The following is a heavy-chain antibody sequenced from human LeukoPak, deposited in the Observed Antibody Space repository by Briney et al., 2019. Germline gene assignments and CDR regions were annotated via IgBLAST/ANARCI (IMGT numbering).Heavy chain of an antibody. V-gene: IGHV3-66*01. D-gene: IGHD6-19*01. CDR1: GFPLSSNY. Sequence: GGSLRLSFAASGFPLSSNYMRWGRPAPGEGLEWVSVIYSGGSTYYADSVKGRFTISRDNSKNTLYLQMNSLRAEDTAVYYCARVGPVAGTVYWGQGTLVTVSS. J-gene: IGHJ4*02. CDR3: ARVGPVAGTVY. CDR2: IYSGGST.